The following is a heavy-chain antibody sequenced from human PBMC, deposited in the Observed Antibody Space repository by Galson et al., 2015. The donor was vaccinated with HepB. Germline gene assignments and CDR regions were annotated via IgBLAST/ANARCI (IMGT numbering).Heavy chain of an antibody. J-gene: IGHJ4*02. Sequence: SVKVSCKASGYTFTGYYMHWVRQAPGQGLEWMGWINPNSGGTNYAQKFQGKVTMTRDTSTSTAYMELSRPRSDDTAVYYCAYGYSGYDSLGYWGQGTLVTVSS. CDR1: GYTFTGYY. D-gene: IGHD5-12*01. V-gene: IGHV1-2*02. CDR2: INPNSGGT. CDR3: AYGYSGYDSLGY.